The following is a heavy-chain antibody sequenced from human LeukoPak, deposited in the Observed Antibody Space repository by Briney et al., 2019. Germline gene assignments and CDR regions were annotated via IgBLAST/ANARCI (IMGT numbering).Heavy chain of an antibody. J-gene: IGHJ4*02. D-gene: IGHD3-10*01. CDR1: GFTLSSYA. CDR3: AREVLLWFGDQTGFDY. CDR2: ISGSGGST. V-gene: IGHV3-23*01. Sequence: QPGGSLRLSCAASGFTLSSYAMSWVRQAPGKGLEWVSAISGSGGSTYYADSVKGRFTISRDNSKNTLYLQMNSLRAEDTAVYYCAREVLLWFGDQTGFDYWGQGTLVTVSS.